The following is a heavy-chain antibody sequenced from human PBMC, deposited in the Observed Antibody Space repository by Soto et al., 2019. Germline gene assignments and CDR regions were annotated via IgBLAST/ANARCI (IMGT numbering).Heavy chain of an antibody. Sequence: QVQLVQSGAEVKKPGSSVTVSCKASGGTFISYAISWVRQAPGLGLEWMGGIIPVFGTANYTQKFQGRVTITADESTSTAYMELSSLRSEDTALYYCARGRVTKYLSAFDYWGQGILVTVSS. CDR2: IIPVFGTA. D-gene: IGHD4-17*01. V-gene: IGHV1-69*01. CDR3: ARGRVTKYLSAFDY. CDR1: GGTFISYA. J-gene: IGHJ4*02.